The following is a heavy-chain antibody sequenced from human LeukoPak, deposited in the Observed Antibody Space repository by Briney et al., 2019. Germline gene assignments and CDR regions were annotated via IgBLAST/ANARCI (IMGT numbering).Heavy chain of an antibody. CDR3: VSYCSSTSCYSPFDAFDI. D-gene: IGHD2-2*01. Sequence: GGSLRLSCAASGVTFSGYDLHWVRQSTRKGLEWVSAIGPAGDTYYSGSVKGRLTISRDNAKNSLYLQMNSLRAEDTAVYYCVSYCSSTSCYSPFDAFDIWGQGTIVTVSS. CDR2: IGPAGDT. J-gene: IGHJ3*02. CDR1: GVTFSGYD. V-gene: IGHV3-13*01.